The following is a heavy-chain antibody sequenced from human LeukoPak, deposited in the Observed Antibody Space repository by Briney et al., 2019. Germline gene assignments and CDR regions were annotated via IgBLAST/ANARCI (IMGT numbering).Heavy chain of an antibody. Sequence: GGSLRLSCAASGFTFSSDWMTWVRQAPGKGLEWVASIKQDGSQQFYEDSVKGRFTISRDNAKNSLYLQMYSLRAEDTSVYYCARIYYDYVWGSQRPFYFDYWGQGTLVTVSP. D-gene: IGHD3-16*01. CDR1: GFTFSSDW. V-gene: IGHV3-7*01. CDR2: IKQDGSQQ. J-gene: IGHJ4*02. CDR3: ARIYYDYVWGSQRPFYFDY.